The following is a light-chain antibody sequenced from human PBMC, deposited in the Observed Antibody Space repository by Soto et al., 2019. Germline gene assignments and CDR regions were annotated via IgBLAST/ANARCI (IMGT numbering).Light chain of an antibody. CDR3: SSYTTSYFYV. J-gene: IGLJ1*01. V-gene: IGLV2-14*01. CDR2: GVK. CDR1: GRDIGAYNY. Sequence: QSVLTQPASVSGSPGQSITISCTGSGRDIGAYNYVSWYQQHLGKAPKLIIYGVKNRPSGVSNRFSASKSAFTASLTISGLQAEDEADYYCSSYTTSYFYVFGPGTKVTVL.